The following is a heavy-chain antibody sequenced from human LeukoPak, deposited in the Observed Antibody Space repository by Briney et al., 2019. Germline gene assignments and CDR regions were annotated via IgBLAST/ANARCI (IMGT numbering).Heavy chain of an antibody. CDR2: IYYSGNT. V-gene: IGHV4-59*08. D-gene: IGHD6-13*01. Sequence: PSETLSLTCTVSGGSLSGHWWSRIRQPPGKGLEWIGYIYYSGNTNYSPPLNTRVTISVDTSKNQFSLNLRSVTAADTAVYYCAGLHFAAAEEFDPWGQGTLVTASS. J-gene: IGHJ5*02. CDR1: GGSLSGHW. CDR3: AGLHFAAAEEFDP.